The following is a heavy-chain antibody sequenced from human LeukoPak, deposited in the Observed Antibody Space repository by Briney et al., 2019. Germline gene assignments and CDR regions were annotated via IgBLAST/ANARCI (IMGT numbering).Heavy chain of an antibody. J-gene: IGHJ4*02. CDR1: RFTFSAYS. CDR2: ISSGSSYI. Sequence: GGSLRLSCVASRFTFSAYSMNWARQAPGKGLEWVSSISSGSSYIYYAGSVKGRFTISRDNAKNSLYLQMNRLRAEDTAVYYCARDLSGVAGYTYGRGIDYWGQGTLVTVSS. D-gene: IGHD5-18*01. V-gene: IGHV3-21*01. CDR3: ARDLSGVAGYTYGRGIDY.